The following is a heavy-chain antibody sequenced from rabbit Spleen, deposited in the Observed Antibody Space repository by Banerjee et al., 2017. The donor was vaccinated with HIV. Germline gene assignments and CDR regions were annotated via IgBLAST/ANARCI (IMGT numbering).Heavy chain of an antibody. CDR1: GFSFSSSDY. Sequence: QEQLVESGGGLVQPEGSLTLTCKASGFSFSSSDYMCWVRQAPGKGLEWISCIAGSSSGFTYSATWAKGRFTCSKTSSTTVTLQMTSLTAADTATYFCAKRAGYAGYGYAYFNLGGPGTLVTVS. CDR2: IAGSSSGFT. D-gene: IGHD6-1*01. CDR3: AKRAGYAGYGYAYFNL. J-gene: IGHJ4*01. V-gene: IGHV1S45*01.